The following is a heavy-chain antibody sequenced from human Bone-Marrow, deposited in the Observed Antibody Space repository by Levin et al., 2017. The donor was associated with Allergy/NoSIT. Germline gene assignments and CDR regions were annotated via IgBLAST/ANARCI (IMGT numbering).Heavy chain of an antibody. J-gene: IGHJ5*02. CDR3: AKSGGNSSSWYRGWFDP. D-gene: IGHD6-13*01. V-gene: IGHV3-9*01. CDR2: ISWNSGSI. Sequence: PGGSLRLSCAASGFTFDDYAMHWVRQAPGKGLEWVSGISWNSGSIGYADSVKGRFTISRDNAKNSLYLQMNSLRAEDTALYYCAKSGGNSSSWYRGWFDPWGQGTLVTVSS. CDR1: GFTFDDYA.